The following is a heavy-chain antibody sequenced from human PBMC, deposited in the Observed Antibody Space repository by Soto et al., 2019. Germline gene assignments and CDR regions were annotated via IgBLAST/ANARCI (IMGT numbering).Heavy chain of an antibody. D-gene: IGHD3-9*01. CDR2: INYRGTT. Sequence: QVQLQESGPGLVKPSETLSLTCTVSGASINSGAYYWSWIRQLPGKGLEWIGYINYRGTTYFHPSLKSRVAITRDTSQNQFSLRVISMTAADTAVYFCARVSATGTRWFDSWGQGTLVNVSS. CDR3: ARVSATGTRWFDS. J-gene: IGHJ5*01. CDR1: GASINSGAYY. V-gene: IGHV4-31*03.